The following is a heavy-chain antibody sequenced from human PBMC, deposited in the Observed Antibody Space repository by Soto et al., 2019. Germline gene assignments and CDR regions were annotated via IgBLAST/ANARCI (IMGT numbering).Heavy chain of an antibody. Sequence: QVQLVESGGGVVQPGGSLRLSCVASGFAFSNSPIHWVRQAPGKGLEWVSVMSYDGNRQYCADSVKGRFTISRDSSKNTLYLQITSVGVEDTAMYYCAREEYSTHYFGFWGQGTLVIVSS. J-gene: IGHJ4*02. CDR2: MSYDGNRQ. CDR3: AREEYSTHYFGF. CDR1: GFAFSNSP. V-gene: IGHV3-30-3*01. D-gene: IGHD5-18*01.